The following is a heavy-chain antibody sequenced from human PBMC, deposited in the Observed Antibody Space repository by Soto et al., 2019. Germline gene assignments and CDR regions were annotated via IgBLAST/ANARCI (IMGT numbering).Heavy chain of an antibody. CDR3: ARGWRMIVVVSDWYFDL. CDR1: GGSISSGGYY. Sequence: QVQLQESGPGLVKPSQTLSLTCTVSGGSISSGGYYWSWIRQHPGKGLEWIGYIYYSGSTYYNPSLKSRVTISVDTSKNQFSLKLSSVTAADTAVYYCARGWRMIVVVSDWYFDLWGRGTLVTVSS. D-gene: IGHD3-22*01. V-gene: IGHV4-31*03. CDR2: IYYSGST. J-gene: IGHJ2*01.